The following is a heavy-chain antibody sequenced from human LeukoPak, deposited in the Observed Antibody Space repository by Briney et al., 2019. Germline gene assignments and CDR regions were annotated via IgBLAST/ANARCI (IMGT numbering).Heavy chain of an antibody. CDR3: ARRCSSTSCSTASVYTWLAP. V-gene: IGHV4-34*01. CDR1: GGSFSGYY. J-gene: IGHJ5*02. Sequence: SETLSLTCAVYGGSFSGYYWSWIRQPPGKGLEWIGEINHSGSTNYNPSLKSRVTISVDTSKNQFSLKLSSVTAADRAVYYCARRCSSTSCSTASVYTWLAPWGQGPLVTVSS. CDR2: INHSGST. D-gene: IGHD2-2*01.